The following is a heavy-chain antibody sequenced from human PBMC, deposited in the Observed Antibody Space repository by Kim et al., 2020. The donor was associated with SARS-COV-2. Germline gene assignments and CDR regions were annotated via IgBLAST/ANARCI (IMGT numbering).Heavy chain of an antibody. J-gene: IGHJ2*01. Sequence: SETLSLTCTVSGGSISNYYWSWIRQPPGKGLEWIGYIHYSGSTNYNPSLKSRVTISVDTSKNQFSLMLRSMTAADTAVYYCARQGGSFDLWGRGTLVTVSS. CDR2: IHYSGST. V-gene: IGHV4-59*08. CDR1: GGSISNYY. CDR3: ARQGGSFDL. D-gene: IGHD1-26*01.